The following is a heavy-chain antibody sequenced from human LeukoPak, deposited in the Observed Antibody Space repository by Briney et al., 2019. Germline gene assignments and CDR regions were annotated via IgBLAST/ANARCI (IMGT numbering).Heavy chain of an antibody. D-gene: IGHD7-27*01. V-gene: IGHV4-59*01. J-gene: IGHJ6*02. CDR1: GGSISSYY. CDR2: IYYSGST. CDR3: ARALGHYYYYGMDV. Sequence: SGTLSLTCTVSGGSISSYYWSWIRQPPGKGLEWIGYIYYSGSTNYNPSLKSRVTISVDTSKNQFSLKLSSVTAADTAVYYCARALGHYYYYGMDVWGQGTTVTVSS.